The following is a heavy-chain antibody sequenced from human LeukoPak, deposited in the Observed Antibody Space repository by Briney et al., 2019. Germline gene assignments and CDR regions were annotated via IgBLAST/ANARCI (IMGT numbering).Heavy chain of an antibody. Sequence: ASVKVSCKASGYTFTAYYMHWVRQAPGQGPEWMGWVNPNSGDTRYSPNFQGRVTITRDTSITTAYMELSRLRSDDTAVYYCAKVIIGHDSSSNFDDWGQGTLVTVPS. CDR1: GYTFTAYY. D-gene: IGHD3-22*01. CDR2: VNPNSGDT. CDR3: AKVIIGHDSSSNFDD. J-gene: IGHJ4*02. V-gene: IGHV1-2*02.